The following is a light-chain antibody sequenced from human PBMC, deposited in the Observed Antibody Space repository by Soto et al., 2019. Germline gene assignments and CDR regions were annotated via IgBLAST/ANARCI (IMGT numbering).Light chain of an antibody. CDR1: QSISSW. V-gene: IGKV1-5*01. CDR3: QAYTSHSPMYT. CDR2: DAS. Sequence: DIQMTQSPSTLSASVGDRVTITCRASQSISSWLAWYQQKPGKAPKLLIYDASSLESGVPSRFSGSGSGTEFALTISSLQHDDFATYYCQAYTSHSPMYTLGHGTKLEIK. J-gene: IGKJ2*01.